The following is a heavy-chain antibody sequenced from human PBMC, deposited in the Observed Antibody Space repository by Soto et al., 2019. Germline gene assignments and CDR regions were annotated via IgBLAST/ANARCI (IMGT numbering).Heavy chain of an antibody. J-gene: IGHJ3*02. CDR2: IYHSGST. CDR1: GGSIRSGGYY. Sequence: QVQLQESGPGLVKPSQTLSLTCTVSGGSIRSGGYYWSWIRQHPGKGLEWIGYIYHSGSTYYNPSLKSRVTISVDTSKHQFSLKLSSVTAADTAVYYCARDPMATGAFDIWGQGTMVTVSS. D-gene: IGHD2-8*01. V-gene: IGHV4-31*03. CDR3: ARDPMATGAFDI.